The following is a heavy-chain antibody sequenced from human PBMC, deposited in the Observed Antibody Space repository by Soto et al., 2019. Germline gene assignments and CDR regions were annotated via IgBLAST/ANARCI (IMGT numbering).Heavy chain of an antibody. CDR3: AKEGEHSSGWANFDY. CDR2: ISGSGVST. J-gene: IGHJ4*02. CDR1: GFTFSSYA. V-gene: IGHV3-23*01. Sequence: EVQLLESGGGLVQPGGSLRLSCAASGFTFSSYAMSWVRQAPGKGLEWVSAISGSGVSTYYADSVQGRFTISRDNSKHTLYLQRNSRRAEDTAVYYCAKEGEHSSGWANFDYWGKGTLVTVSS. D-gene: IGHD6-19*01.